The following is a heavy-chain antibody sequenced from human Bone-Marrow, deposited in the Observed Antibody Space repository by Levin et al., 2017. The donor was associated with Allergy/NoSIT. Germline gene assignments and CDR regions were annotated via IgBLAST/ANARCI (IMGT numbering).Heavy chain of an antibody. CDR1: GGSISTFP. Sequence: SVKVSCKASGGSISTFPVSWVRQAPGQGLEWMGRVIHIFDTPNYAQKFQGRVTITADKSTNTAYMELNSLTSADTAVYYCARGITEWFGELFNPWGQGTLVTVSS. V-gene: IGHV1-69*06. CDR3: ARGITEWFGELFNP. D-gene: IGHD3-10*01. CDR2: VIHIFDTP. J-gene: IGHJ5*02.